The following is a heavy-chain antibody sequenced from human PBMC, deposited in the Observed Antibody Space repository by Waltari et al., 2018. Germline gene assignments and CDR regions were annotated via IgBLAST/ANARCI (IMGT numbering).Heavy chain of an antibody. CDR3: ARERHRLMEEGYLMALDP. J-gene: IGHJ5*02. V-gene: IGHV1-18*01. D-gene: IGHD3-3*01. Sequence: QVQLVQSGAEVKKPGASVKVSCKASGYTFSDYGISWVRQAPGQGLEWMGWISGNNGHTNHAQKCQGRLIMTEDTSATTVYMELTYLTSDDTAVYYWARERHRLMEEGYLMALDPWGQGTLVTVSS. CDR2: ISGNNGHT. CDR1: GYTFSDYG.